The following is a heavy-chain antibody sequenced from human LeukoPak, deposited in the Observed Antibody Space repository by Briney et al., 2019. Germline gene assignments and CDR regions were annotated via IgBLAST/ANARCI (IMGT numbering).Heavy chain of an antibody. Sequence: ASVKVSCKASGYTFTSYGIRWVRQAPGQGLEWMGWISAYNGNTNYAQKLQGRVTMTTDTSTSTAYMELRSLRSDDTAVYYCARDPLPYSSGWYGDYWGQGTLVTVSS. CDR2: ISAYNGNT. V-gene: IGHV1-18*01. CDR3: ARDPLPYSSGWYGDY. D-gene: IGHD6-19*01. J-gene: IGHJ4*02. CDR1: GYTFTSYG.